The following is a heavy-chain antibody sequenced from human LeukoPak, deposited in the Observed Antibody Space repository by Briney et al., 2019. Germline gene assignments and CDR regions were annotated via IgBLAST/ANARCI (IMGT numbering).Heavy chain of an antibody. CDR2: ISSSGSTI. CDR1: GFTFSSYE. J-gene: IGHJ4*02. Sequence: GGSLRLSCAASGFTFSSYEMNWVRQAPGKGLEGVSYISSSGSTIYYADSVKGRFTISRDNAKNSLYLQMNSLRAEDTAVYYCARDGGSSWYFDYWGQGTLATVSS. CDR3: ARDGGSSWYFDY. V-gene: IGHV3-48*03. D-gene: IGHD6-13*01.